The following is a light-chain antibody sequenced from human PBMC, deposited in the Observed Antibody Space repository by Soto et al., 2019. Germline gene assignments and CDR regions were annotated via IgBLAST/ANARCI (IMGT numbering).Light chain of an antibody. V-gene: IGLV1-51*02. Sequence: QSVLTQPPSVSAAPGQTVTISCSGSSSNIGSDFVSWYQQLPGTAPQLLIYENNKRPSGIPDRFSGSKSATSATLGITVLQTGDEADYYCAAWDTSLSGGVFGGGTKLTVL. CDR3: AAWDTSLSGGV. CDR1: SSNIGSDF. CDR2: ENN. J-gene: IGLJ3*02.